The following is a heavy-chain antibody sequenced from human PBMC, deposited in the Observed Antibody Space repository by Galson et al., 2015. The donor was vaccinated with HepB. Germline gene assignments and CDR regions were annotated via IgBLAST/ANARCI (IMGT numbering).Heavy chain of an antibody. CDR3: AHSLGLVGPYFDY. CDR1: GFSLRTSGMG. D-gene: IGHD3-16*01. V-gene: IGHV2-5*01. Sequence: PALVKPTQTLTLTCTFSGFSLRTSGMGVGWIRQPPGKALEWLALIYWNDDKRYSPSLKSRVTITKDTSKNQAVLTVTNMDPVDTATYYCAHSLGLVGPYFDYWGQGILVTVSS. CDR2: IYWNDDK. J-gene: IGHJ4*02.